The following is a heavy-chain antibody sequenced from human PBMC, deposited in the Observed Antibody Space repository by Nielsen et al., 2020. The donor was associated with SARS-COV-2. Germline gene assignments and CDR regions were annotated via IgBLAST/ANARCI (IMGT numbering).Heavy chain of an antibody. Sequence: SETLSLTCTVSGGSISSYYWSWIRQPPGKGLEWIGYIYYSGSTNYNPSLKSRVTISVDTSKNQFSLKLSSVTAADTAVYYCAREAYYGDRFAYWGQGPLVTVSS. J-gene: IGHJ4*02. CDR2: IYYSGST. V-gene: IGHV4-59*01. D-gene: IGHD4-17*01. CDR1: GGSISSYY. CDR3: AREAYYGDRFAY.